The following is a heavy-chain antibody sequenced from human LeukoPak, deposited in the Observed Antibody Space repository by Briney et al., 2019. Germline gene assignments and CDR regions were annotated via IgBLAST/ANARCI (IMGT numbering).Heavy chain of an antibody. V-gene: IGHV1-3*01. CDR2: INAGNGDT. CDR1: GYTFTNYV. J-gene: IGHJ4*02. CDR3: VRDDCAADACYPGGY. D-gene: IGHD2-21*02. Sequence: GASVAVSCKASGYTFTNYVVHWVRQAPGQRPEWMGYINAGNGDTKYSKNFQDRVTITRDTSASTAYMEVSSLTSEDTALYSCVRDDCAADACYPGGYWGQGTLVTVSS.